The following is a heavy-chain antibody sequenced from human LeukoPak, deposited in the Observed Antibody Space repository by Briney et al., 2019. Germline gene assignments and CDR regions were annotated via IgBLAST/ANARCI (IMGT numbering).Heavy chain of an antibody. Sequence: SVKVSCKASGYTFTSYYMHWVRQAPGQGLEWMGIINPSGGSTSYAQKFQGRVTMTRDTSTSTVYMELSSLRSDNTAVYYCSRRVGERWRHQGQNLFDLGGQGTLVTAPS. CDR1: GYTFTSYY. CDR3: SRRVGERWRHQGQNLFDL. J-gene: IGHJ5*02. V-gene: IGHV1-46*01. CDR2: INPSGGST. D-gene: IGHD5-24*01.